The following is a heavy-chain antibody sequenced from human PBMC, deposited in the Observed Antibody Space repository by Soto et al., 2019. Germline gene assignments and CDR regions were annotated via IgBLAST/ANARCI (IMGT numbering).Heavy chain of an antibody. Sequence: GASVKVSCKASGYTFTSYGISWVRQAPGQGLEWMGWIGAYNGNTNYAQKLQGRVTMTTDTSTSTAYMELRSLRSDDTAVYYCARVGSYYGSGSYYPYRNYGMDVWGQRTTVTVSS. CDR2: IGAYNGNT. CDR1: GYTFTSYG. V-gene: IGHV1-18*04. CDR3: ARVGSYYGSGSYYPYRNYGMDV. D-gene: IGHD3-10*01. J-gene: IGHJ6*02.